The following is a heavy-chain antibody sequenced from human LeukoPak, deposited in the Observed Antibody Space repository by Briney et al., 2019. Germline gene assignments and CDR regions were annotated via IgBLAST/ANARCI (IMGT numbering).Heavy chain of an antibody. Sequence: GGSLRLSCTASGFTFNSYAMHWVRQAPGKGLEWVGEISYAGSNKHYADSVKGRLTISRDYSKNTMHLQMNSLRIEDTAVYYCARDRDWAFDIWGQGTMVTVSS. CDR3: ARDRDWAFDI. J-gene: IGHJ3*02. CDR1: GFTFNSYA. CDR2: ISYAGSNK. V-gene: IGHV3-30-3*01. D-gene: IGHD2-21*01.